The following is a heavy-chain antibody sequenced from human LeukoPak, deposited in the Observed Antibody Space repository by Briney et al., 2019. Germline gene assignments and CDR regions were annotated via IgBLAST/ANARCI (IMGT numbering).Heavy chain of an antibody. CDR3: AKGYIIVGRQWYLDL. V-gene: IGHV3-9*01. CDR1: GFTFDDYA. Sequence: GRSLRLSCAASGFTFDDYAMHWVRQAPGKGLEWVSGISWNSGSIGYADSVKGRFTISRDNAKNSLYLQMNSLRAEDAAVYYCAKGYIIVGRQWYLDLWGRGTLVGVSS. CDR2: ISWNSGSI. J-gene: IGHJ2*01. D-gene: IGHD2-2*01.